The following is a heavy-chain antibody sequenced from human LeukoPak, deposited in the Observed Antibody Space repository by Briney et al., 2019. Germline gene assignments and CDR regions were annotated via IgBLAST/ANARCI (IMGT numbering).Heavy chain of an antibody. D-gene: IGHD3-3*01. J-gene: IGHJ4*02. Sequence: SETPSLTCTVSGGSISNYYWSWIRQPAGKGLEWIGRIYASGSTNYNPSLKSRVTMSVDTSKNQFSLKLSSVTAADTAVYYCARDTFWSAYPSFDYWGQGTLVTVSS. CDR3: ARDTFWSAYPSFDY. CDR2: IYASGST. CDR1: GGSISNYY. V-gene: IGHV4-4*07.